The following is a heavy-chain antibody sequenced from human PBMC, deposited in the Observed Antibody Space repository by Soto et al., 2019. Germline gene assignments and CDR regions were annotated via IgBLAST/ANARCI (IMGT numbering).Heavy chain of an antibody. Sequence: ELQLVETGGGLIQTGGSLRLSCAASGFSISSNYIAWVRQPPGKGLEWVSNTFSGGNTEYAASVKGRCSISRDNYKNTLYLQMDNLRVEDTAVYYCARKPPSAIQGWAFGMDVWGQGTTVSVSS. CDR3: ARKPPSAIQGWAFGMDV. V-gene: IGHV3-53*02. CDR2: TFSGGNT. J-gene: IGHJ6*02. CDR1: GFSISSNY. D-gene: IGHD2-21*01.